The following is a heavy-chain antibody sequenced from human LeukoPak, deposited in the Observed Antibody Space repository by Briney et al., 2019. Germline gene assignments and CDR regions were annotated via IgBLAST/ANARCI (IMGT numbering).Heavy chain of an antibody. V-gene: IGHV3-74*01. CDR1: GLSFSSHW. Sequence: GGSLRLSCAASGLSFSSHWMHWVRQAPGKGLVWVSRINALGSTTNYADSVKGRFTISRDNTKNSLYLQMNSLRAEDTALYYCASGVTGGNATIDTWGQGTLVTVSS. J-gene: IGHJ4*02. CDR3: ASGVTGGNATIDT. CDR2: INALGSTT. D-gene: IGHD7-27*01.